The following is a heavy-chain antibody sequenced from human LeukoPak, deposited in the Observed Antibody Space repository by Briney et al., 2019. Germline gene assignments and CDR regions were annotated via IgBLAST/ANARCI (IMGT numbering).Heavy chain of an antibody. J-gene: IGHJ3*02. D-gene: IGHD1-1*01. CDR2: ITSDGSGT. Sequence: GGSLRLSCTASGFTLSNYYIHWVRQAPGKGPVWVARITSDGSGTNYADSVKGRFTISRDNAKNTVYLQMNRLRAEDTAVYYCATNPRTDFDIWGQGTMVTVSS. V-gene: IGHV3-74*01. CDR3: ATNPRTDFDI. CDR1: GFTLSNYY.